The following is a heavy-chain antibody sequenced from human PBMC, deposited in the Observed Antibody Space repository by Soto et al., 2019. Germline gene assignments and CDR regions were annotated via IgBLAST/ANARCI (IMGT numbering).Heavy chain of an antibody. D-gene: IGHD4-4*01. V-gene: IGHV1-3*01. CDR3: ARELQGLYYFDY. CDR2: INGGNGNR. Sequence: ASVKVSCKSSEYTFTSYTMHLVRQAPGQRLEWMGWINGGNGNRKYSQKFQGRVTVTRDTSASTAYMELSRLRSDDTAVYYCARELQGLYYFDYWGQGTLVTVSS. J-gene: IGHJ4*02. CDR1: EYTFTSYT.